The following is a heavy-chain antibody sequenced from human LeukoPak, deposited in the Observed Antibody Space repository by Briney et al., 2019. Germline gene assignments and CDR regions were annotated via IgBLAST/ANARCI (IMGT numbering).Heavy chain of an antibody. Sequence: ASVKVSCKASGYTFTGYYMHWVRQAPGQGLEWMGWINPNSGGTNCAQKFQGRVTMTRDTSISTAHMELSRLRSDDTAVYYCARGGSSWGVDYYYGMDVWGQGTTVTVSS. J-gene: IGHJ6*02. D-gene: IGHD6-6*01. CDR1: GYTFTGYY. CDR2: INPNSGGT. V-gene: IGHV1-2*02. CDR3: ARGGSSWGVDYYYGMDV.